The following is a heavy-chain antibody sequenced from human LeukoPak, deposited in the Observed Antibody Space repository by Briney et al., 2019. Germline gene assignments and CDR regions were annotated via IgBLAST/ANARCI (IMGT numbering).Heavy chain of an antibody. CDR1: GYTFTCYD. CDR2: MNPNSGNT. Sequence: ASVKVSCKASGYTFTCYDINWVRQATGQGLEWMGWMNPNSGNTGYAQKFQGRVTMTRNTSISTAYMELSSLRSEDTAVYYCAREVRTYSSSSGGFDYWGQGTLVTVSS. V-gene: IGHV1-8*01. J-gene: IGHJ4*02. D-gene: IGHD6-6*01. CDR3: AREVRTYSSSSGGFDY.